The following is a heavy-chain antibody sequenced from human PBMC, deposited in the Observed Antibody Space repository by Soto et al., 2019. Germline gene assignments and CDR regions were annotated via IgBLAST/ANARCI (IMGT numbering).Heavy chain of an antibody. Sequence: GGSMRLSCAASGFTFGGYTMHWVRQAPGKGLEWVSGISWNSGSIGYADSVKGRFTISRDNAKNSLYLQMNSLRAEDTALYYCAKATKYDILTGYPTHFDYWGQGTLVTVSS. J-gene: IGHJ4*02. D-gene: IGHD3-9*01. CDR2: ISWNSGSI. CDR3: AKATKYDILTGYPTHFDY. CDR1: GFTFGGYT. V-gene: IGHV3-9*01.